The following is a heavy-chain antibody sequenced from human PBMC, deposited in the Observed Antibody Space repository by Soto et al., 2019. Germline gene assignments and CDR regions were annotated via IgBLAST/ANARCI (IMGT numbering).Heavy chain of an antibody. CDR2: ISGSGGST. CDR3: AKDTLYSSSWYGYFDY. CDR1: GFTFSSYA. V-gene: IGHV3-23*01. Sequence: GSLRLSCAASGFTFSSYAMSWVRQAPGKGLEWVSAISGSGGSTYYADSVKGRFTISRDNSKNTLYLQMNSLRAEDTAVYYCAKDTLYSSSWYGYFDYWGQGTLVTVSS. J-gene: IGHJ4*02. D-gene: IGHD6-13*01.